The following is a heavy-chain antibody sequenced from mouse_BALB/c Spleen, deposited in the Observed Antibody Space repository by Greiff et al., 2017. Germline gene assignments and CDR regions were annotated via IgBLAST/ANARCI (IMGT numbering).Heavy chain of an antibody. V-gene: IGHV1-66*01. D-gene: IGHD1-2*01. CDR1: GYSFTSYY. CDR3: AKSYYGYGSYFDY. CDR2: IFPGSGNT. Sequence: VQLQQSGPELVKPGASVKISCKASGYSFTSYYIHWVKQRPGQGLEWIGWIFPGSGNTKYNEKFKGKATLTADTSSSTAYMQLSSLTSEDSAVYFCAKSYYGYGSYFDYWGQGTTLTVSS. J-gene: IGHJ2*01.